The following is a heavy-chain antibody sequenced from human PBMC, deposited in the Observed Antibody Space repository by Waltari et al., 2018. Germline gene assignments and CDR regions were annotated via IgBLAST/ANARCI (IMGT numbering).Heavy chain of an antibody. J-gene: IGHJ4*01. D-gene: IGHD5-12*01. CDR2: INCNTGDR. V-gene: IGHV1-2*02. CDR1: GYTFPAYY. CDR3: AREDIVATKVFDD. Sequence: QVQLVQSGAEVQKPGASVKVSCKTSGYTFPAYYMHWVRQAPGQGLEWMGWINCNTGDRDYAQKFRGRVTMTRETSLTTVYMEMNRLTSDDTAVYYCAREDIVATKVFDDWGHGTLVTVSS.